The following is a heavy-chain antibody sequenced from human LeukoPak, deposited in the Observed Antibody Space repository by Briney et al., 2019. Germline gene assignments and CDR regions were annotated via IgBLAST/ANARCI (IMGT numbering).Heavy chain of an antibody. V-gene: IGHV4-59*07. CDR3: ASHGGTIAYFDY. D-gene: IGHD4-23*01. CDR2: ISYGGST. CDR1: GGSISSYY. J-gene: IGHJ4*02. Sequence: SDTLSLTRTVSGGSISSYYWSWIRQPPGKGLEGSGYISYGGSTSYNPSLKRRVTLSVDSLKNRFSLRLSSLTAADTALSSCASHGGTIAYFDYWGPGSLVTVSS.